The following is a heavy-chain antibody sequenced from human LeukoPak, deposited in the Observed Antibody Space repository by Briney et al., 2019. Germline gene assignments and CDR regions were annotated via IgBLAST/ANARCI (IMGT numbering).Heavy chain of an antibody. J-gene: IGHJ4*01. CDR2: IYSGGST. D-gene: IGHD3-22*01. CDR1: GFTVSSNY. Sequence: GGSLRLSCAVSGFTVSSNYMSWVRQAPGKGLEWVSVIYSGGSTYYADSVRGRFTISRDNSRNTLYLQMNSLRVEDTAVYYCARDSKTYYYDLWGQGALVTVSS. CDR3: ARDSKTYYYDL. V-gene: IGHV3-53*01.